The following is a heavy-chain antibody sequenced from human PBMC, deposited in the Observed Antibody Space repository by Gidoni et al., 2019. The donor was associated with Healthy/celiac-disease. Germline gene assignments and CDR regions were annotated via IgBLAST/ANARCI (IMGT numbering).Heavy chain of an antibody. J-gene: IGHJ5*02. CDR2: ISGSGGST. CDR3: AKELENSSSWYDNWFDP. Sequence: EVQLLESGGGLVQPGGSLRLSCAASGFTFSSYAMSWVRPAPGKGLEWVSAISGSGGSTYYADSVKGRFTISRDNSKNTLYLQMNSLRAEDTAVYYCAKELENSSSWYDNWFDPWGQGTLVTVSS. V-gene: IGHV3-23*01. CDR1: GFTFSSYA. D-gene: IGHD6-13*01.